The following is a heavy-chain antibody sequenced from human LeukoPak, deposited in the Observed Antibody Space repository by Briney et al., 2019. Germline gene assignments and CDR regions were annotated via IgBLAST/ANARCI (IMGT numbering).Heavy chain of an antibody. CDR2: MNPNTGYT. Sequence: ASVKVSCKASGYTFTTYDINWVRQATGQGLEWMGWMNPNTGYTGYAQKFQGRVTITRDTSISTAYMELSSLRSEDTAVYYCARVAGSIDYWGQGTLVTVSS. J-gene: IGHJ4*02. V-gene: IGHV1-8*03. D-gene: IGHD6-19*01. CDR1: GYTFTTYD. CDR3: ARVAGSIDY.